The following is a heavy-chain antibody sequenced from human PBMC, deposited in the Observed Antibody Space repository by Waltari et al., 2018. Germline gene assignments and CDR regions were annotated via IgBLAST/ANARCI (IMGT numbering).Heavy chain of an antibody. V-gene: IGHV4-38-2*01. CDR1: KYSIPSRFY. D-gene: IGHD2-2*01. J-gene: IGHJ4*02. CDR2: INHSGSA. Sequence: QVQLQESGPGLVKPSETLSLTCAVSKYSIPSRFYWGWIRLSPGKELEWIGSINHSGSAYYNPSLKMRVTISVDTSKNHFAVRLHSVTAADTAVYYCARWAGYCSRANCHLYFDSWGQGTLVTVSS. CDR3: ARWAGYCSRANCHLYFDS.